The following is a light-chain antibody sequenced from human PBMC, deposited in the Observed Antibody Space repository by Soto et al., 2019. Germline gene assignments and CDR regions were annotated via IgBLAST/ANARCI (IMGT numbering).Light chain of an antibody. CDR2: DVY. Sequence: QSALTQPRSVSGSPGQSVTVSCAGTSSDVGGYDLVSWYQQYPGKAPNVIIYDVYKRPSGVPDRFSASRSGNTASLTISGLQAEDEADYYCCSYAGTYTHAVFGGGTKVTVL. CDR3: CSYAGTYTHAV. CDR1: SSDVGGYDL. V-gene: IGLV2-11*01. J-gene: IGLJ2*01.